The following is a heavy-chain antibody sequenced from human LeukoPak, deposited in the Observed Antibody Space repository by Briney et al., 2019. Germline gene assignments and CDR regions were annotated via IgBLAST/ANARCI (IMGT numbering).Heavy chain of an antibody. CDR2: IYYSGST. Sequence: PSETLSLTCTVSGGSISSSSYYWGWIRQPPGKVLEWSGSIYYSGSTYYNPSLKSRVTISVDTSKNQFSLKLSSVTAADTAVYYCARHRIARYYDILTGAFDIWGQGTMVTVSS. CDR3: ARHRIARYYDILTGAFDI. J-gene: IGHJ3*02. D-gene: IGHD3-9*01. V-gene: IGHV4-39*01. CDR1: GGSISSSSYY.